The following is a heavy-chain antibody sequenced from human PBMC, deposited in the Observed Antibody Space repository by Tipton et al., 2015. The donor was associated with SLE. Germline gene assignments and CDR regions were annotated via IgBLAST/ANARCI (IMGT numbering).Heavy chain of an antibody. V-gene: IGHV4-34*01. D-gene: IGHD1-26*01. Sequence: TLSLTCAVYGGSFSNYYWSWIRQPPGKGLEWIGDINHSGSTNYNPSHKSRVTISVDTSKNQFSLKLSLVTGADAAVCYCSRDQGGWWGQGTLVTVSS. J-gene: IGHJ4*02. CDR1: GGSFSNYY. CDR3: SRDQGGW. CDR2: INHSGST.